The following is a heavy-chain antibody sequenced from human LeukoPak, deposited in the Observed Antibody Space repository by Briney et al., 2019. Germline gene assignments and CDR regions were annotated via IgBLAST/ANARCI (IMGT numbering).Heavy chain of an antibody. J-gene: IGHJ4*02. D-gene: IGHD3-22*01. CDR3: AKRKYGSSGYTDY. CDR2: ISGSGGST. V-gene: IGHV3-23*01. Sequence: PGGSLRLSCAASGFTFSSYAMSWVRQAPGKGLEWVSAISGSGGSTYYADSVKGRCTMSRDNPKNTLYLQMNSLRAEDTAVYYCAKRKYGSSGYTDYWGQGTLVTVSS. CDR1: GFTFSSYA.